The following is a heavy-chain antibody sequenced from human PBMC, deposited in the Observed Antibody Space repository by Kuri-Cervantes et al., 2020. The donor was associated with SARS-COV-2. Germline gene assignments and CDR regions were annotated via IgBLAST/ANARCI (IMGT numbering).Heavy chain of an antibody. J-gene: IGHJ3*02. D-gene: IGHD3-3*01. Sequence: SETLSLTCTVSGGSISSYYWSWIRQPPGKGLEWIGYIYYSGSTNYNPSLKSRVTISVDTPKNQFSLKLSSVTAADTAVYYCARAGEWLFGDAFDIWGQGTMVTVSS. CDR2: IYYSGST. V-gene: IGHV4-59*01. CDR1: GGSISSYY. CDR3: ARAGEWLFGDAFDI.